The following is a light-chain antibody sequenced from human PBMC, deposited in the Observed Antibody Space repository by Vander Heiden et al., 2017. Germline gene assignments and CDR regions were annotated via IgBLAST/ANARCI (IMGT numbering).Light chain of an antibody. V-gene: IGLV6-57*01. CDR2: EDN. CDR3: QSYDSSNHVV. Sequence: FMLTQPHSVSESPGKTVTISCTRSSGSSASNYVQWDQQRPGSSPTTVIYEDNQRPSGVPDRFSGSIDSSSNSASLTISGLKTEDEADYYCQSYDSSNHVVFGGGTKLTVL. J-gene: IGLJ2*01. CDR1: SGSSASNY.